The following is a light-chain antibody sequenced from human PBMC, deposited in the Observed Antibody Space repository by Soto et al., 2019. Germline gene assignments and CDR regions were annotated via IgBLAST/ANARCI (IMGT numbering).Light chain of an antibody. V-gene: IGKV1-9*01. CDR3: QQLNSYLPYT. Sequence: DIQLTQSPSFLSASVGDRVTITCRASQGISSYLAWYQQKPGKAPKLLIYAASTLQRGVPSRFSGSGSGTEFTLTISSLQPEDFATYYCQQLNSYLPYTFGQGITLEIK. CDR1: QGISSY. J-gene: IGKJ2*01. CDR2: AAS.